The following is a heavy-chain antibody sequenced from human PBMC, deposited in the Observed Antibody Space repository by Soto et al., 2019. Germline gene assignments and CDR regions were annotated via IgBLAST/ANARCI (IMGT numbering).Heavy chain of an antibody. V-gene: IGHV4-34*01. CDR1: GGSFSGCY. J-gene: IGHJ2*01. Sequence: QVQLQQWGAGLLKPSETLSLTCAVYGGSFSGCYWSWIRQPPGKGLEWIGEINHSGSTNYNPSLKSRVTISVDTSKNQFSLKLSSVTAADTAVYYCARGPSSGWYSRYFDFWGRGTLVTVSS. D-gene: IGHD6-19*01. CDR3: ARGPSSGWYSRYFDF. CDR2: INHSGST.